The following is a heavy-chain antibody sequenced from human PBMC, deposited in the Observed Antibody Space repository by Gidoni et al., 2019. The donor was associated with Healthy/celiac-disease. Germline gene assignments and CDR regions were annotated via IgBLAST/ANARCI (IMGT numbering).Heavy chain of an antibody. CDR2: ISGSGGST. J-gene: IGHJ6*02. V-gene: IGHV3-23*01. D-gene: IGHD3-16*02. CDR1: GFPFSSYA. CDR3: AKTYYDYVWGSYRPRGDYGMDV. Sequence: EVQLLESGGGLVQPGGSLRLSCAASGFPFSSYAMTWVPQAPGKGLEWVPAISGSGGSTYYADSVKGRFTISRDNSKNTLYLKMNSLRAEDTDVYYCAKTYYDYVWGSYRPRGDYGMDVWGQGTTVTVSS.